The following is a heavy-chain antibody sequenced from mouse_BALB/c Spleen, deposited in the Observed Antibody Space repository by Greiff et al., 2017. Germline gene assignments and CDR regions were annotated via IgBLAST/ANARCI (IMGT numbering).Heavy chain of an antibody. Sequence: QVQLQQSGAELVRPGSSVKISCKASGYAFSSYWMNWVKQRPGQGLEWIGQIYPGDGDTNYNGKFKGKATLTADKSSGTAYMQLSSLTSEDSAVYFCARGVITTVVIDYWGQGTTLTVSS. CDR1: GYAFSSYW. CDR2: IYPGDGDT. CDR3: ARGVITTVVIDY. J-gene: IGHJ2*01. V-gene: IGHV1-80*01. D-gene: IGHD1-1*01.